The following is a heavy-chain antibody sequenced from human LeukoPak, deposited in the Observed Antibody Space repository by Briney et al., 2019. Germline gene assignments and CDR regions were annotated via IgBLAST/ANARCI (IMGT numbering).Heavy chain of an antibody. D-gene: IGHD2-2*01. CDR1: GYTFTSYD. CDR3: ARGRYCSSTSCPYYYYGMDV. J-gene: IGHJ6*02. CDR2: MNPNSGNT. Sequence: GASVKVSCKASGYTFTSYDINWVRQAPGQGLEWMGWMNPNSGNTGYAQKFQGRVTMTRNTSISTAYMELSSLRSEDTAVYYCARGRYCSSTSCPYYYYGMDVWGQGTTVTVSS. V-gene: IGHV1-8*01.